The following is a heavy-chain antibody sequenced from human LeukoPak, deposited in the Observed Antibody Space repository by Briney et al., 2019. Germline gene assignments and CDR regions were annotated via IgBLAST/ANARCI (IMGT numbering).Heavy chain of an antibody. CDR2: ISYDGSNK. V-gene: IGHV3-30*04. J-gene: IGHJ4*02. D-gene: IGHD3-22*01. CDR1: GFTFSSYA. Sequence: PGGSLRLSCAAAGFTFSSYAMHWVRQAPGKGLEWVAVISYDGSNKYYADSVKGRFTISRDNSKNTMYLQMNSLRAEDTAVYYCARGLDDSSGYYHPYGYWGQGTLVTVSS. CDR3: ARGLDDSSGYYHPYGY.